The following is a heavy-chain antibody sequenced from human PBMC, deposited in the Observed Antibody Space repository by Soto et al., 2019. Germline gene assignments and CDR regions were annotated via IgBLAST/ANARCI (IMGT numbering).Heavy chain of an antibody. CDR3: AREEVLAGATVRPDALGI. D-gene: IGHD3-10*01. V-gene: IGHV3-21*06. CDR2: ISSTTNYI. Sequence: GGSLRLSCAASGFTFTRYSMNWVRQAPGKGLEWVSSISSTTNYIYYGDSMKCRFTISRDNAKNSLYLEMNSLRAEDTAVYYCAREEVLAGATVRPDALGIWGQGTMVTVSS. CDR1: GFTFTRYS. J-gene: IGHJ3*02.